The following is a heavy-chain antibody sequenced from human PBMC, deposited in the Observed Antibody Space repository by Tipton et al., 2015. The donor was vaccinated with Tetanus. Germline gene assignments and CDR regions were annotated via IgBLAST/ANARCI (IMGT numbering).Heavy chain of an antibody. CDR2: IYYSGIT. V-gene: IGHV4-39*01. CDR1: GGSISSSSYY. J-gene: IGHJ4*02. CDR3: ARWIAVTGTDFDF. D-gene: IGHD6-19*01. Sequence: TLSLTCTVSGGSISSSSYYWGWVRQPPGKGLEWIGKIYYSGITYYNPSLKSRLTISEDSSKNQFSLKLTSVTAADTAVYYCARWIAVTGTDFDFWGQGTLVTVSS.